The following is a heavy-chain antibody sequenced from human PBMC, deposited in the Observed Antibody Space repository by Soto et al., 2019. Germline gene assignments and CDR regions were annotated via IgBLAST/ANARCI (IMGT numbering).Heavy chain of an antibody. Sequence: EVQLVESGGGLVQPGGSLRLSCAASGFTFSSYAMNWVRQAPGKGLEWVSYISSSGTTIYYADSVKGRFTISRDNAKNSLYLQMNSLRAEDTAVYYCARSGAVAGNDYWGQGTLVTVSS. CDR3: ARSGAVAGNDY. J-gene: IGHJ4*02. CDR2: ISSSGTTI. D-gene: IGHD6-19*01. V-gene: IGHV3-48*03. CDR1: GFTFSSYA.